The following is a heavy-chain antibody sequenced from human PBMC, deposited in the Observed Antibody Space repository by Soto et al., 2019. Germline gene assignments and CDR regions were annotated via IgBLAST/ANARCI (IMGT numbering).Heavy chain of an antibody. Sequence: QVHLEQWGAGLLKPSETLSLTCAIYGASLGGFHWTWLRQAPGKGLEWIGERIHGGSIHYNPSVMSRVTFSLDTSNNKFSLQIMSVTAADTAVYYWARSPLGYDYVRQTWREVGDSFDIWGRGTLVTVSS. J-gene: IGHJ3*02. CDR2: RIHGGSI. D-gene: IGHD3-16*01. CDR1: GASLGGFH. V-gene: IGHV4-34*12. CDR3: ARSPLGYDYVRQTWREVGDSFDI.